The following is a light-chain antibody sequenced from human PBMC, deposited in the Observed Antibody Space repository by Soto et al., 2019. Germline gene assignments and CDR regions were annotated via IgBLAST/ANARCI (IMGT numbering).Light chain of an antibody. V-gene: IGKV3-20*01. CDR2: GAS. CDR1: QSVGISY. CDR3: QQYYNWPRT. J-gene: IGKJ5*01. Sequence: VVLTPSPGTLSLSPGERATLSCRASQSVGISYIAWYQHKPGQAPRLLIYGASSRAAGIPDRFSGGGSGTDFTLTISSLQSEDCAVYYCQQYYNWPRTFGQGTRLEIK.